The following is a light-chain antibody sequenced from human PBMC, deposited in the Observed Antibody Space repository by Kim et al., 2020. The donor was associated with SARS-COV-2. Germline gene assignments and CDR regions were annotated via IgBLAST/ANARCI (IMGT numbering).Light chain of an antibody. Sequence: SPGERATLSCRASQSVSSKLAWYQLKPGQAPRLLIYDASTRAIGIPARFSGSGSATEFTLTISSLQPEDFAVYYCHQYNDWPPMYTFGQGTKLEI. CDR1: QSVSSK. J-gene: IGKJ2*01. V-gene: IGKV3-15*01. CDR2: DAS. CDR3: HQYNDWPPMYT.